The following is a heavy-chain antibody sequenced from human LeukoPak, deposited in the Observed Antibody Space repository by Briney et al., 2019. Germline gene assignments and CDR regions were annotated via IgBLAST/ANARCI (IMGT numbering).Heavy chain of an antibody. CDR3: AREHADFWSGYPDAFDI. Sequence: KPSETLSLTCTVSGGSISSYYWSWIRQPAGKGLEWIGRTYTSGSTNYNPSLKSRVTMSVDTSKNQFSLKLSSVTAADTAVYYCAREHADFWSGYPDAFDIWGQGTMVTVSS. D-gene: IGHD3-3*01. J-gene: IGHJ3*02. CDR2: TYTSGST. V-gene: IGHV4-4*07. CDR1: GGSISSYY.